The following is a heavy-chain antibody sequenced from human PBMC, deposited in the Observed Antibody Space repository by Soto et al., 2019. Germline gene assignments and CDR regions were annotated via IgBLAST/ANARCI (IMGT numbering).Heavy chain of an antibody. J-gene: IGHJ5*02. CDR3: ARAVAATLGPYWFDP. Sequence: ASVKVSCKASGYTFTSYAMHWVRQAPGQRLEWMGWINAGNGNTKYSQKFQGRVTITRDTSASTAYMELSSLRSEDTAVYYCARAVAATLGPYWFDPWGQGTLVTVSS. V-gene: IGHV1-3*01. CDR1: GYTFTSYA. CDR2: INAGNGNT. D-gene: IGHD2-15*01.